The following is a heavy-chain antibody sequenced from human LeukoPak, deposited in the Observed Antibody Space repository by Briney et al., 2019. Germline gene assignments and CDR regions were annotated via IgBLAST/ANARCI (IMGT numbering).Heavy chain of an antibody. CDR1: GFTFSNYN. CDR3: VVAGTYDY. CDR2: ISGSSSYI. D-gene: IGHD6-19*01. Sequence: GGSLRLSCAASGFTFSNYNMNWVRQAPGKGLEWVSSISGSSSYIYYADSVKGRFTISRDNAKNSLYLQMNSLRAEDTAVYYCVVAGTYDYWGQGTLVTVSS. J-gene: IGHJ4*02. V-gene: IGHV3-21*04.